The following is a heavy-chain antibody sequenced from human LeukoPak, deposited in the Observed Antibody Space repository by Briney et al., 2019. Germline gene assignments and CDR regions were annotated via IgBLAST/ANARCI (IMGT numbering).Heavy chain of an antibody. CDR3: ARGKFFDI. Sequence: GRSLRLSCEASAFTFSHYPMDWVRQAPGKGLELVAIISDDGTNRYYADSVKGRFTISRDDSNNTVYLQMNSLRVDDTAIYFCARGKFFDIWGQGTMVTVSS. CDR1: AFTFSHYP. J-gene: IGHJ3*02. CDR2: ISDDGTNR. V-gene: IGHV3-30-3*01.